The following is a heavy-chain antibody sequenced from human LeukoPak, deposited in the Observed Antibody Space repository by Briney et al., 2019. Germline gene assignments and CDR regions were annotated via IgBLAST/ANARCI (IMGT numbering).Heavy chain of an antibody. CDR3: ARLHYYDSRGYFNDDY. Sequence: GGSLRLSCAASGFTFSSDAMSWVRQAPGKGLEWVSAISGSGGSTYYADSVKGRFTISRDNSKNTLFLQMNSLRAEDTAVYYCARLHYYDSRGYFNDDYWGQGTLVTVSS. CDR1: GFTFSSDA. J-gene: IGHJ4*02. V-gene: IGHV3-23*01. D-gene: IGHD3-22*01. CDR2: ISGSGGST.